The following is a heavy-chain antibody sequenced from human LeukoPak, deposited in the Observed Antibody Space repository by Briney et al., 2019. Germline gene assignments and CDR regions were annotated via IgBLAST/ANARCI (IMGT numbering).Heavy chain of an antibody. Sequence: SETLSLTCTVSGGSISSYYWSWIRQPPGKGLEWIGYIYYSGSTNYNPSLKSRVTISVDTSKIQFSLKLSSVTAADTAVYYCARYYYDSSGYASNWFDPWGQGTLVTVSS. CDR1: GGSISSYY. D-gene: IGHD3-22*01. J-gene: IGHJ5*02. CDR2: IYYSGST. CDR3: ARYYYDSSGYASNWFDP. V-gene: IGHV4-59*01.